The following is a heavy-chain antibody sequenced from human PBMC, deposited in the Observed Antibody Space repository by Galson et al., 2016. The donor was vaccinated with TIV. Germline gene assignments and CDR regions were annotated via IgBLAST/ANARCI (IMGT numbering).Heavy chain of an antibody. CDR1: GFTFSSHW. D-gene: IGHD1-1*01. J-gene: IGHJ4*02. CDR3: ARDPGYFVY. V-gene: IGHV3-7*01. Sequence: SLRLSCAASGFTFSSHWMTWVRQAPGKGLEWVANIKQDASEKYYGDSVKGRFTISRDNAENLIFLRMNSLRAEDTAVYYCARDPGYFVYWGQGTLVTVSS. CDR2: IKQDASEK.